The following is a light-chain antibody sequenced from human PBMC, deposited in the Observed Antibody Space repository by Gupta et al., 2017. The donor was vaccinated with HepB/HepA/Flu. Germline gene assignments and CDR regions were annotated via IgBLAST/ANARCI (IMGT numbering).Light chain of an antibody. CDR2: GAS. J-gene: IGKJ1*01. CDR1: QSVSSN. Sequence: EIVMTQSPATLSVSPGERATLSCRASQSVSSNLAWYQQKPDQAPRLLIYGASTRATGIPARFSGSGSGTEFTLTISIRHSEDFAVYYCQQDNNWPWTFGQGTKVEIK. V-gene: IGKV3-15*01. CDR3: QQDNNWPWT.